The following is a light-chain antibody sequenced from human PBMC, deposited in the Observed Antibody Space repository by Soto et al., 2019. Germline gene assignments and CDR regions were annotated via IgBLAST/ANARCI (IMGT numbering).Light chain of an antibody. CDR1: QSVSSN. J-gene: IGKJ1*01. CDR3: QQYNNWPPWT. CDR2: GAS. Sequence: IEMTQSPATLSVSPGERVTLSCRASQSVSSNLAWYQRRPGQAPRLLIYGASTRATGIPARFSGSGSGTDFTLTINSLQSEDFAVYYCQQYNNWPPWTFGQGTKVDIK. V-gene: IGKV3-15*01.